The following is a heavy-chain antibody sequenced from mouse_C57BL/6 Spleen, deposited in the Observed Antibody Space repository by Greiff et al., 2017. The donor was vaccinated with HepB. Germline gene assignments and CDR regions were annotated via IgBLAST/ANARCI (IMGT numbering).Heavy chain of an antibody. J-gene: IGHJ4*01. CDR2: INPGSGGT. Sequence: QVQLQQSGAELVRPGTSVKVSCKASGYAFTNYLIEWVKQRPGPGLEWIGVINPGSGGTNYNEKFKGKATLTADKSSSTAYMQLSSLTSEDSAVYFCARDGVTTVVARDAMDYWGQGTSVTVSS. V-gene: IGHV1-54*01. CDR3: ARDGVTTVVARDAMDY. D-gene: IGHD1-1*01. CDR1: GYAFTNYL.